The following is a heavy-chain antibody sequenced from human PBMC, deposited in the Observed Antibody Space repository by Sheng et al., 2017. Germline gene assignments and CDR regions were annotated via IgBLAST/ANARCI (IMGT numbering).Heavy chain of an antibody. J-gene: IGHJ4*02. Sequence: QVQLVQSGAEVKKPGSSVKVSCKTYGGTYSSYTVYWVRQAPGQGLEWMGGIIPIPNIVNYAQNFQGRVTITADKSTNTADMELRSLTSEDTAMYFCVRRGEYRWLQLLQLCNNWGRGNLGHRLF. CDR3: VRRGEYRWLQLLQLCNN. D-gene: IGHD3-16*01. CDR2: IIPIPNIV. V-gene: IGHV1-69*02. CDR1: GGTYSSYT.